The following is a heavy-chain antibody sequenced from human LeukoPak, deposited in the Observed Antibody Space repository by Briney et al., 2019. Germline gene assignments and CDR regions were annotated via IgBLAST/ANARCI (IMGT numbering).Heavy chain of an antibody. CDR2: IYYSGST. Sequence: SSETLSLTCTVSGGSISSYYWSWIRQPPGKGLEWIGYIYYSGSTNYNPSLKSRVTISVDTSKNQFSLKLSSVTAADTAVYYCARHIRWGPFDPWGQGTLVTVSS. J-gene: IGHJ5*02. V-gene: IGHV4-59*08. D-gene: IGHD3-3*02. CDR1: GGSISSYY. CDR3: ARHIRWGPFDP.